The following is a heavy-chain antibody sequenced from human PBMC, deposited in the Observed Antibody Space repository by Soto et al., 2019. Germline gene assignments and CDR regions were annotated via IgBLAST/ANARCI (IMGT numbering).Heavy chain of an antibody. CDR1: GYNFPDYW. V-gene: IGHV5-51*01. CDR3: ARHIYGGLQSGFDY. CDR2: IYPGGSDT. J-gene: IGHJ4*02. D-gene: IGHD5-12*01. Sequence: GESLKISCKGLGYNFPDYWIAWVRQMPGKGLEYMGIIYPGGSDTRYSPSFQGQVTISADKSISTAYLQWSSLKASDTAMYYCARHIYGGLQSGFDYWGQGTLVTVSS.